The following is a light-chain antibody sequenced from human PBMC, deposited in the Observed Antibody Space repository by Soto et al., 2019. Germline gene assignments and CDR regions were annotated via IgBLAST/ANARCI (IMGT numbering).Light chain of an antibody. V-gene: IGKV3-15*01. CDR3: QQYNNWPPIT. Sequence: MTQSPSSLSASVRDRVTITCRASQSISGSLNWYQQKPGQAPRLLIYGASTRATGIPARFSGSGSGTEFTLTISSLQSEDFAVYYCQQYNNWPPITFGQGTRLEI. CDR2: GAS. J-gene: IGKJ5*01. CDR1: QSISGS.